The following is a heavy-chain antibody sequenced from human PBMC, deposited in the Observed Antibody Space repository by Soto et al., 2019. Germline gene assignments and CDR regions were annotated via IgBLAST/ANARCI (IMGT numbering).Heavy chain of an antibody. CDR2: IYYSGRT. Sequence: PSETLSLTCPVSGGSITSSSYYWGRIHQPPGKGLEWIGYIYYSGRTNYNPSLKSRVTISVDTSKNQFSLKLSSVTAADTAVYYCARHSSSWAIFTYYFDYWGQGTLVTVSS. D-gene: IGHD6-13*01. V-gene: IGHV4-61*05. CDR1: GGSITSSSYY. J-gene: IGHJ4*02. CDR3: ARHSSSWAIFTYYFDY.